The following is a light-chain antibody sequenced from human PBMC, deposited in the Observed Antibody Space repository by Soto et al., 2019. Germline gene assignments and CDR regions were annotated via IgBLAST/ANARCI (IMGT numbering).Light chain of an antibody. CDR2: DAS. CDR3: QQYDNVPPLT. J-gene: IGKJ4*01. CDR1: QDITNY. Sequence: DIQMTQSPSSLSASVGDRVTITCHASQDITNYLNWYQQKPGRAPKLLIYDASNLATGVPSRFSGGGSGTDFTFTISSLQPEDIATYYCQQYDNVPPLTFGGGTKVEIK. V-gene: IGKV1-33*01.